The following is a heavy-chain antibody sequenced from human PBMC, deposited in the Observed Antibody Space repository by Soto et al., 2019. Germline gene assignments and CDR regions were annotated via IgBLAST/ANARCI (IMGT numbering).Heavy chain of an antibody. D-gene: IGHD2-15*01. Sequence: QITLKESGPTLVKPTQPLTLTCTFSGFSLSTNRVGVGWIRQPPGKALEWLTLIYGDDNKHYSPSLKTRLTITKDTSKNQVVLTLTNMDPVDTATYYCAHSPAYCSGPGCAYFDSWGLGTLVTVSS. CDR2: IYGDDNK. CDR3: AHSPAYCSGPGCAYFDS. V-gene: IGHV2-5*02. CDR1: GFSLSTNRVG. J-gene: IGHJ4*02.